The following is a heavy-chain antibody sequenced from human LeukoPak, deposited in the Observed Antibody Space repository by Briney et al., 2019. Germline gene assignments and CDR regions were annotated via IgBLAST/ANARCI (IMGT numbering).Heavy chain of an antibody. J-gene: IGHJ6*03. V-gene: IGHV4-39*01. CDR2: ISYRGNN. Sequence: PSETLSLTCTVSGGSFSSSSYYWGWIRQPPGKGLEWIGSISYRGNNYHNPSVKSRVIMSVDTSKNQFSLALRSVTAADTAVYYCARHLRWLQLHGYYYYMDVWGEGTTVTISS. D-gene: IGHD5-24*01. CDR3: ARHLRWLQLHGYYYYMDV. CDR1: GGSFSSSSYY.